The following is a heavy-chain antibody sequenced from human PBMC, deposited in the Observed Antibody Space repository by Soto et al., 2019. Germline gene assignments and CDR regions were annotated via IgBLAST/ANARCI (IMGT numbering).Heavy chain of an antibody. J-gene: IGHJ4*02. CDR1: GFTFSSFS. Sequence: EVELLESGGGLVQPGGSLRLSCAASGFTFSSFSMTWVRQAPGKGLEWVSAISGSGGTTYYADSVKDLFTISRDNSKSTLFLQMHSLRAEDTAVYYCAKYGRDSSAWKADYWGQGTLVTVSS. CDR2: ISGSGGTT. CDR3: AKYGRDSSAWKADY. V-gene: IGHV3-23*01. D-gene: IGHD6-19*01.